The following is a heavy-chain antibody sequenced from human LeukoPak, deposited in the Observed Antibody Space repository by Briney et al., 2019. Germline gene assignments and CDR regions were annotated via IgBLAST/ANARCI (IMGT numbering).Heavy chain of an antibody. D-gene: IGHD3-9*01. J-gene: IGHJ4*02. CDR3: AKDCRFEVYDILTGYYSPENYFDY. CDR2: ISSSSSYI. CDR1: GFTFSSYS. Sequence: GGSLRLSCAASGFTFSSYSMNWVRQAPGKGLEWVSSISSSSSYIYYADSVKGRFTISGDNSKNTLYLQMNSLRAEDTAVYYCAKDCRFEVYDILTGYYSPENYFDYWGQGTLVTVSS. V-gene: IGHV3-21*04.